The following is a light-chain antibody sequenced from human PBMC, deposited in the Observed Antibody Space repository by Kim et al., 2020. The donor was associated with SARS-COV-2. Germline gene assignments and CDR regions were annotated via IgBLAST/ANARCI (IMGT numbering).Light chain of an antibody. CDR3: QQYAYSPIT. V-gene: IGKV3-20*01. Sequence: SPGESVTLSCRASQSVRSSYLAWYHQKPGQAPRLLIHGASSRATGIPDRFSGSGSGTDFTLTISRLEPEDFAVYYCQQYAYSPITFGQGTRLEIK. CDR2: GAS. CDR1: QSVRSSY. J-gene: IGKJ5*01.